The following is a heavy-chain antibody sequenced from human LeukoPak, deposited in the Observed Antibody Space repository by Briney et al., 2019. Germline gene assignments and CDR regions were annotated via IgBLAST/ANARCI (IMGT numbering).Heavy chain of an antibody. V-gene: IGHV4-34*12. CDR1: GGSFSGYY. Sequence: SETLSLTCAVYGGSFSGYYWSWIRNPPGKGLEWIGYIFYSGSTNYNPSLNYNPSLKSRVTISVDTSKNQFSLKLSSVTAADTAVYYCARHRVLRYYYYYMDVWGKGTTVTISS. D-gene: IGHD1-14*01. CDR3: ARHRVLRYYYYYMDV. CDR2: IFYSGSTNYNPSL. J-gene: IGHJ6*03.